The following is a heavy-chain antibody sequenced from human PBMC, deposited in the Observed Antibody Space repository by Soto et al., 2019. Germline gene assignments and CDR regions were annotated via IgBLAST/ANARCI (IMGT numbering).Heavy chain of an antibody. V-gene: IGHV3-30*18. D-gene: IGHD1-26*01. Sequence: GGSLRLSCAASGFTSSSYGMHWVRQAPGKGLEWVAVISYDGSNKYYADSVKGRFTISRDNSKNTLYLQMNSLRAEDTAVYYCAKGGRIVGATRAFDYWGQGTLVTVSS. CDR2: ISYDGSNK. CDR1: GFTSSSYG. CDR3: AKGGRIVGATRAFDY. J-gene: IGHJ4*02.